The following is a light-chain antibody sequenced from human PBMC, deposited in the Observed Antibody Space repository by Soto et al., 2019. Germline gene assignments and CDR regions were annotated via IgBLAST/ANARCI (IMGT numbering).Light chain of an antibody. Sequence: EIVLTQSPGTLSLSPGERATLSCRASQSVSSSYLAWYLQKPGQAPILLIYGASTRATGIPGRFSGSGSGTDFTLTISRLEPEDFAVYYCPQYGSSPGTFGQGTKVDFK. CDR2: GAS. CDR3: PQYGSSPGT. V-gene: IGKV3-20*01. J-gene: IGKJ1*01. CDR1: QSVSSSY.